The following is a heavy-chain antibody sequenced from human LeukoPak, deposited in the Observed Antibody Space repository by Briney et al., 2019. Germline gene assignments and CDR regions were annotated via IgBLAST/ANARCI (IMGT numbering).Heavy chain of an antibody. CDR2: IYYSGST. D-gene: IGHD3-22*01. J-gene: IGHJ4*02. V-gene: IGHV4-39*07. CDR3: ARDPHYYDSSGYYYPDYFDY. Sequence: SETLSLTCTVSGGSISSSSYYWGWIRQPPGKGLEWIGSIYYSGSTYYNPSLKSRVTISVDTSKNHFSLKLSSVTAADTAVYYCARDPHYYDSSGYYYPDYFDYWGQGTLVTVSS. CDR1: GGSISSSSYY.